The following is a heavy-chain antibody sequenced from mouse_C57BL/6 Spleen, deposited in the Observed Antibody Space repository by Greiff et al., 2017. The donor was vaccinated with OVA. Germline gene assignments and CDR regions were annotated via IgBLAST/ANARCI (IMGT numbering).Heavy chain of an antibody. CDR1: GYTFTSYW. CDR2: IDPSDSYT. CDR3: ARRGNWYFDV. Sequence: QVHVKQPGAELVMPGASVKLSCKASGYTFTSYWMHWVKQRPGQGLEWIGEIDPSDSYTNYNQKFKGKSTLTVDKSSSTAYMQLSSLTSEDSAVYYCARRGNWYFDVWGTGTTVTVSS. V-gene: IGHV1-69*01. J-gene: IGHJ1*03.